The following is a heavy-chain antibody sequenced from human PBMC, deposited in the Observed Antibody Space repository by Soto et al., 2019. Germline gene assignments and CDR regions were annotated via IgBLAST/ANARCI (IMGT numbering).Heavy chain of an antibody. Sequence: QVQLVQSGAEVKKPGASVKVSYKASGYTFTSYGISWVRQAPGQGLEWMGWISAYNGNTNYAQKLQGRVTMATDTSTSTAYMELRSLRSDDTAVYYCARVGHGDYASEYFQHWGQGTLVTVSS. V-gene: IGHV1-18*01. D-gene: IGHD4-17*01. CDR1: GYTFTSYG. CDR3: ARVGHGDYASEYFQH. CDR2: ISAYNGNT. J-gene: IGHJ1*01.